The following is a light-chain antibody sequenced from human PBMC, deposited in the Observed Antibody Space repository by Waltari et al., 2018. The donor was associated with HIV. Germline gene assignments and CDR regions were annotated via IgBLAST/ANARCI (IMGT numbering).Light chain of an antibody. Sequence: QSVLTQPPSVSGAPGQRVTISYTGSSSNIRAGYALNWHPQLPGTAPKLLIYGNSNRPSGVPDRFSGSKSGTSASLAITGLQAEDEADYYCQSYDSSLSEVFGGGTKLTVL. CDR3: QSYDSSLSEV. CDR1: SSNIRAGYA. CDR2: GNS. J-gene: IGLJ3*02. V-gene: IGLV1-40*01.